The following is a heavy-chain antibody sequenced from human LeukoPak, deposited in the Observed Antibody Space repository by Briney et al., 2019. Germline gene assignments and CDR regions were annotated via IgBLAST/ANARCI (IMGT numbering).Heavy chain of an antibody. CDR2: IIGSGTLR. J-gene: IGHJ4*02. V-gene: IGHV3-48*01. D-gene: IGHD3-22*01. CDR1: GFTFSNYW. CDR3: ARDLNYYDSSGYSIY. Sequence: GGSLRLSCVVSGFTFSNYWMSWVRQAPGKGLEWVSYIIGSGTLRHDADSVKGRFTISRDNAKNSLYLQMNSLRAEDTAVYYCARDLNYYDSSGYSIYWGQGTLVTVSS.